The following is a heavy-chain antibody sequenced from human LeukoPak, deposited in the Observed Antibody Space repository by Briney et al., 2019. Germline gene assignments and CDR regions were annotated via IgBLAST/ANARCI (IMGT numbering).Heavy chain of an antibody. CDR3: ARDLSPGSYSFDY. Sequence: GGSLRLSCAASGFTFRNYSMNWVRQAPGKGLEWVSYISTRSRNIYYADSVKGRFTISRDNAKNSLYLQMNSLRDEDTAVYYCARDLSPGSYSFDYWGQGTLVTVSS. D-gene: IGHD1-26*01. CDR2: ISTRSRNI. CDR1: GFTFRNYS. J-gene: IGHJ4*02. V-gene: IGHV3-48*02.